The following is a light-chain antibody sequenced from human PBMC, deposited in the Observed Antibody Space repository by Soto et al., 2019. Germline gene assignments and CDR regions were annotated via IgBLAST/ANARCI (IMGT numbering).Light chain of an antibody. CDR1: QDIGSV. CDR3: QQYYSYPRT. Sequence: TGDRVTIACRASQDIGSVLAWYQQKAGKAPKLLIYVASALQTGVPSRFSGSGSGTDFTLTISRLQSEDSATYYCQQYYSYPRTFGQGTKVDIK. V-gene: IGKV1-8*01. CDR2: VAS. J-gene: IGKJ1*01.